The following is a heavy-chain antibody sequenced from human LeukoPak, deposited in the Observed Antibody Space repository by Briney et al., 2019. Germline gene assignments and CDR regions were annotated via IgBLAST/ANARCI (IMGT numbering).Heavy chain of an antibody. J-gene: IGHJ3*02. CDR1: GLTISNSF. CDR3: AKHLLVGGTRGAYAFDI. D-gene: IGHD1-26*01. Sequence: GGSLRLSCAASGLTISNSFMGWVRQTPGRGLEWVSLIYSGGSTYSADSVKGRFIISRDNSKNTLDLQMNSLRAEDTAGYYCAKHLLVGGTRGAYAFDIWGRGTMVTVSS. V-gene: IGHV3-66*01. CDR2: IYSGGST.